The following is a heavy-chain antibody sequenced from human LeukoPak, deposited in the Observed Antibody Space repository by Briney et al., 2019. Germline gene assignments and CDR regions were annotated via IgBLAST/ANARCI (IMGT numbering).Heavy chain of an antibody. CDR1: GFTFENYW. D-gene: IGHD1-26*01. CDR3: ARGGSRGSLDN. J-gene: IGHJ4*02. Sequence: GGSLRLPCAASGFTFENYWMIWVRQAPGKGLEWVAHIKEGGSEKYYADSVKGRFTISRDNAKNSLYLEMNGLRVEDTAVYYCARGGSRGSLDNWGQGALVTVSS. CDR2: IKEGGSEK. V-gene: IGHV3-7*04.